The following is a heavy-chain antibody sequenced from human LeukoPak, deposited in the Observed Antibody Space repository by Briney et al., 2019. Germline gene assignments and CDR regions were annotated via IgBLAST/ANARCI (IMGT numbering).Heavy chain of an antibody. CDR1: GVSMSSSSYY. CDR3: ARILDLVTTKTIDY. Sequence: SETLSLTCTVSGVSMSSSSYYWAWIRQSPGKGLEWIGSVYYSGTTHYESSLKSRVSISIDTSKTQFALKVNSVTVADTAVYYCARILDLVTTKTIDYWGQGSLVIVSS. D-gene: IGHD2-21*02. V-gene: IGHV4-39*06. J-gene: IGHJ4*02. CDR2: VYYSGTT.